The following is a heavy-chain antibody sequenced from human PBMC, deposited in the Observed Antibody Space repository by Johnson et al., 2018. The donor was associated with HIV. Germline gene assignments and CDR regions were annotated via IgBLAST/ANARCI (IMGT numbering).Heavy chain of an antibody. Sequence: QVQLVESGGGVVQPGRSLRLSCAASGFTFSSNPMHWVRQAPGKGLEWVAVMSYDGINKYYADSVKGRFTISRDNSKNTLYLQMNSLRAEDTAVYHCARDRIVGADYDAFDIWGQGTMVTVSS. D-gene: IGHD1-26*01. CDR1: GFTFSSNP. CDR2: MSYDGINK. V-gene: IGHV3-30-3*01. J-gene: IGHJ3*02. CDR3: ARDRIVGADYDAFDI.